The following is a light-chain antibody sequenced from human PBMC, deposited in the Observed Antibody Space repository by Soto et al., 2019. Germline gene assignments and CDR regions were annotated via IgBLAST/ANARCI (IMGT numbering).Light chain of an antibody. Sequence: QSDLTQPASVSGSPGQSITISCTGTSRDVGFYNYVSWYQQHPGKVPKLMIYDVSNRPSGVSDRFSGSRSGNTASLTISGLQAGDEADYYCSSYTSISTQVFGGGTKLTVL. V-gene: IGLV2-14*01. CDR2: DVS. CDR3: SSYTSISTQV. CDR1: SRDVGFYNY. J-gene: IGLJ2*01.